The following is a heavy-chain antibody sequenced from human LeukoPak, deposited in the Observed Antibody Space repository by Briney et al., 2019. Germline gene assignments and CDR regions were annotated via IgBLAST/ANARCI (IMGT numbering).Heavy chain of an antibody. D-gene: IGHD6-6*01. CDR2: IYSSGST. Sequence: SETLSLTFTVSGGSINSFYWTWIRQPAGKGLEWIGRIYSSGSTNFNPSLKSRVTMSVDTSKNQFSLRLSSVTAADTAAYFCARENWRSKSIDFDSWGQGTLVTVSS. V-gene: IGHV4-4*07. CDR1: GGSINSFY. J-gene: IGHJ4*02. CDR3: ARENWRSKSIDFDS.